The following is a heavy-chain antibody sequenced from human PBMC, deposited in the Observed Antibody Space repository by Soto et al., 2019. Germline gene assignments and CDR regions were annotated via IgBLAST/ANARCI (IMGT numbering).Heavy chain of an antibody. CDR1: GFTFSSYA. J-gene: IGHJ5*02. CDR3: SKEVDYYGFGAGFDP. Sequence: GGSLRLSCAASGFTFSSYAMSWVRQAPGKGLEWVAAISGSGGSTYYADSVKGRFTISRDNSKNTLYLQMNSLRAEDTAVYYCSKEVDYYGFGAGFDPWGQGTLVTVSS. V-gene: IGHV3-23*01. D-gene: IGHD3-10*01. CDR2: ISGSGGST.